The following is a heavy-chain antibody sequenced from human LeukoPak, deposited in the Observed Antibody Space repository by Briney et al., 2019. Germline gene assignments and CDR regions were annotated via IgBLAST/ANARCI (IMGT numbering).Heavy chain of an antibody. V-gene: IGHV4-59*01. Sequence: PSESLSLTCTVSGGSISSYYWSWIRQPPGKGLEWIAYIYYSGSTNYNPSLKSRVTISVDTSKNQFSLKLSSVTAADTAVYYCARVYGSEQRHRKYYYYYGMDVWGQGTTVTVSS. CDR1: GGSISSYY. CDR3: ARVYGSEQRHRKYYYYYGMDV. CDR2: IYYSGST. J-gene: IGHJ6*02. D-gene: IGHD3-10*01.